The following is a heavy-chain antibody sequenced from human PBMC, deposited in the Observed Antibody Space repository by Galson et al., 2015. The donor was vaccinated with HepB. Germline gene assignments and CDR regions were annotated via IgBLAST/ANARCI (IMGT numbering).Heavy chain of an antibody. CDR3: ARGQYRYYDFWSGYYTQRYPGYFDY. D-gene: IGHD3-3*01. Sequence: SETLSLTCAVYGESFSGFYWSWIRQSPGKGLEWIGESIQSGRTTYNPSLKSRVTISVDTSKNQFSLKLSSVTAADTAVYYCARGQYRYYDFWSGYYTQRYPGYFDYWGQGTLVTVSS. CDR1: GESFSGFY. V-gene: IGHV4-34*01. CDR2: SIQSGRT. J-gene: IGHJ4*02.